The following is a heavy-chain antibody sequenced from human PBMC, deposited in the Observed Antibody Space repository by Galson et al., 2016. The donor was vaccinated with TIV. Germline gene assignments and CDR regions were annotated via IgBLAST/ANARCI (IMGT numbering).Heavy chain of an antibody. V-gene: IGHV4-61*10. D-gene: IGHD4-23*01. CDR2: VYAGGSS. CDR1: GDALSSDNYY. J-gene: IGHJ3*02. Sequence: SETLSLTCTVSGDALSSDNYYWSWVRQPAGKGLEWIGRVYAGGSSIYNPSLMSRLTISVDTSKNQLSLKLTSVTAADTAIYYCAREGAVRWPSNGFDIWGQGKMVTISS. CDR3: AREGAVRWPSNGFDI.